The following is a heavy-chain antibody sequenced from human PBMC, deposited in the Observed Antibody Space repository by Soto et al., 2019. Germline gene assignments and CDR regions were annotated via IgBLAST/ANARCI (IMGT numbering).Heavy chain of an antibody. CDR3: ARDPQTRGYYYYMDV. CDR1: GFTFSSYG. J-gene: IGHJ6*03. V-gene: IGHV3-33*01. CDR2: IWYDGSNK. Sequence: QVQLVESGGGVVQPGRSLRLSCAASGFTFSSYGMHWVRQAPGKGLEWVAVIWYDGSNKYYADSVKGRFTISRDNSKNTLYLQMNSLRSEDTAVYYCARDPQTRGYYYYMDVWGKGTTVTVSS.